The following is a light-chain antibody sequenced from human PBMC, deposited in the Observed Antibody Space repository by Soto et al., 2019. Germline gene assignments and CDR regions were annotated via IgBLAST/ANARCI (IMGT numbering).Light chain of an antibody. Sequence: DIQMTQSPSTLSASVEDRVTITCRASQSIGVLLAWYQQKPGEAPKVLIYKASYLESGVPFRFSGSGSGTEFTLTISSLQSEDLATYYCQHYSAFSVTFGQGPTVDIK. CDR3: QHYSAFSVT. V-gene: IGKV1-5*03. CDR2: KAS. J-gene: IGKJ1*01. CDR1: QSIGVL.